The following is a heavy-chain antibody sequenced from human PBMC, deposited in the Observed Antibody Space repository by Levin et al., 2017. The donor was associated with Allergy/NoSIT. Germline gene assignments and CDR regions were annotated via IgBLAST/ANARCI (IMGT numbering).Heavy chain of an antibody. CDR2: ISTSGST. CDR1: GASITSDIYY. V-gene: IGHV4-61*02. CDR3: ARDRPWCSSTNCFEYLFYFDF. J-gene: IGHJ4*02. D-gene: IGHD2-2*01. Sequence: SETLSLTCSVSGASITSDIYYWSWVRQPAGKGLEWIGRISTSGSTNYSPSLKSRVTISVDTSKNQFSLKLNSVTAPDTAVYYWARDRPWCSSTNCFEYLFYFDFWGRGTLVTVSS.